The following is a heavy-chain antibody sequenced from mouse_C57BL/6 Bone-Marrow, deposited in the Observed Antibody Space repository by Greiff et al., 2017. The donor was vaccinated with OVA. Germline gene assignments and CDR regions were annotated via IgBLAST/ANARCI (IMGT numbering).Heavy chain of an antibody. J-gene: IGHJ2*01. Sequence: DVKLQESGGGLVKPGGSLKLSCAASGFTFSDYGMHWVRQAPEKGLEWVAYISSGSSTIYYADTVKGRFTISRDNAKNTLFLQMTSLRSEDTAMYYCAREWLLFDYWGQGTTLTVSS. CDR1: GFTFSDYG. CDR3: AREWLLFDY. D-gene: IGHD2-3*01. V-gene: IGHV5-17*01. CDR2: ISSGSSTI.